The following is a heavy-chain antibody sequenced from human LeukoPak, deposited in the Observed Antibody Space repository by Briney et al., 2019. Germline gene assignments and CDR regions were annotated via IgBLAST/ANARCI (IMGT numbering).Heavy chain of an antibody. V-gene: IGHV5-51*01. CDR3: SRWVTADRGKKDAFDI. J-gene: IGHJ3*02. CDR2: IFPGDSDT. Sequence: PGESLKISCKTSGYSFSIYWIGWVRQMPGQGLEWMGIIFPGDSDTRYSPSFQGQVTISADKSISTAYLQWNSLKASDTAMYYCSRWVTADRGKKDAFDIWGQGTMVTVSS. D-gene: IGHD2-21*02. CDR1: GYSFSIYW.